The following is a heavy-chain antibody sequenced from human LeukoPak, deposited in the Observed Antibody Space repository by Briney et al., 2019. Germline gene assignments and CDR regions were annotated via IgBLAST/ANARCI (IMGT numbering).Heavy chain of an antibody. CDR3: ARGVYYYGSGSYYTTNWFDP. CDR2: IYTSGST. J-gene: IGHJ5*02. V-gene: IGHV4-61*02. D-gene: IGHD3-10*01. Sequence: SETLSLTCTVSGGSISSGSYYWSWIRQPAGEGLEWIGRIYTSGSTNYNPSLKSRVTISVDTSKNQFSLKLSSVTAADTAVYYCARGVYYYGSGSYYTTNWFDPWGQGTLVTVSS. CDR1: GGSISSGSYY.